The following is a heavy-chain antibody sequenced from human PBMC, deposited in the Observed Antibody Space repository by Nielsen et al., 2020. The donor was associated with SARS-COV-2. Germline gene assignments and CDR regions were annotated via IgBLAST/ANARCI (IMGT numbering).Heavy chain of an antibody. V-gene: IGHV4-59*13. CDR3: ARVRGIVGATMSPYYFDY. Sequence: GSLRLSCTVSGGSISSYYWSWIRQPPGKGLEWIGYIYYSGSTNYNPSLKSRVTISVDTSKNQFSLKLSSVTAADTAVYYCARVRGIVGATMSPYYFDYWGQGTLVTVSS. D-gene: IGHD1-26*01. J-gene: IGHJ4*02. CDR1: GGSISSYY. CDR2: IYYSGST.